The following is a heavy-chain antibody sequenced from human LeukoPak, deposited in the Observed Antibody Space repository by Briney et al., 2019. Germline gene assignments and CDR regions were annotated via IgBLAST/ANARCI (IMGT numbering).Heavy chain of an antibody. Sequence: PGRSLRLSCAASGFTFSSYGMHWVRQAPGKGLEWVAVISYDGSNKNYADSVKGRFTISRDNSKNTLYLQMNSLRAEDTAVYYCARPTYDTSGSLSWGIDSWGQGTLVIVSS. CDR1: GFTFSSYG. J-gene: IGHJ4*02. CDR3: ARPTYDTSGSLSWGIDS. D-gene: IGHD3-22*01. CDR2: ISYDGSNK. V-gene: IGHV3-30*03.